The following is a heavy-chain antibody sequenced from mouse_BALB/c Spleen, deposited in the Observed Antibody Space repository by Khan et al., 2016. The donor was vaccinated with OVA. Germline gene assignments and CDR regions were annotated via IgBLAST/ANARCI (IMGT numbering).Heavy chain of an antibody. Sequence: DLLKPGASVNLSCKVPTYTSTTYGITWIKQRLGKGLEWIGRIAPGGGVTSYVEMSRAKTILTVDTSSRTAYIQVFSLSSEDSAVYVCARSNYYGSGLYAMDYWGQGTSVTVSS. CDR1: TYTSTTYG. J-gene: IGHJ4*01. CDR2: IAPGGGVT. V-gene: IGHV1S41*01. D-gene: IGHD1-1*01. CDR3: ARSNYYGSGLYAMDY.